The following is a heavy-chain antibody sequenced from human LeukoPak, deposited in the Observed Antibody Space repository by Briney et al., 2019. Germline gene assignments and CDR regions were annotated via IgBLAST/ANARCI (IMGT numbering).Heavy chain of an antibody. CDR3: ARGDSSFDY. V-gene: IGHV3-21*01. D-gene: IGHD3-22*01. Sequence: PGGSLRLSCAASGFTFSSYNINWVRQAPGKGLEWVSSISSSSSYIYYADSLKGRFTISRDNAKNSLYLQMNSLRAEDTAVYHCARGDSSFDYWGQGTLVTVSS. CDR1: GFTFSSYN. J-gene: IGHJ4*02. CDR2: ISSSSSYI.